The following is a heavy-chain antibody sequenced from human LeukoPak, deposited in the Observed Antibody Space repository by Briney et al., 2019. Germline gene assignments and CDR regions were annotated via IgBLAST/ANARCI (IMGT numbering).Heavy chain of an antibody. V-gene: IGHV4-38-2*01. CDR2: IYHSGST. Sequence: SETLSLTCAVSGYSISSGYYWGWIRQPPGKGPEWIGSIYHSGSTYYNPSLKSRVTISVDTSKNQFSLKLSSVTAADTAVYYCARCPATGGAYNWFDPWGQGTLVTVSS. J-gene: IGHJ5*02. CDR1: GYSISSGYY. CDR3: ARCPATGGAYNWFDP. D-gene: IGHD3-10*01.